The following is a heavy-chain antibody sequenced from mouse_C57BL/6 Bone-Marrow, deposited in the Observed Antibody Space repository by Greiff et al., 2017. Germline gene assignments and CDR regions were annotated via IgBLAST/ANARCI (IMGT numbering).Heavy chain of an antibody. CDR1: GYTFTSYG. D-gene: IGHD1-1*01. CDR2: IYPRSGNT. CDR3: ALYYGSSFCWYFDV. V-gene: IGHV1-81*01. Sequence: VQLQQSGAELARPGASVKLSCKASGYTFTSYGISWVKQRTGQGLEWIGEIYPRSGNTYYNEKFKGKATLTADKSSSTAYMELRSLTSEDSAVYFCALYYGSSFCWYFDVGGTGTTVTVSA. J-gene: IGHJ1*03.